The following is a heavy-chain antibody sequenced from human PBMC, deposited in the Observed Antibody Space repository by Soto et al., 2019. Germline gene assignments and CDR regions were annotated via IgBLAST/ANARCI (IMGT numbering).Heavy chain of an antibody. Sequence: ASVKVSCKASGYTFTSYGIHWVRQAPGQGLEWMGWISANNGNTYFAQKLQGRVTMNTDTSTSTAYMELRSLRSDDTAVYYCAVEGGDYYGMDVWGQGTTVTVSS. CDR3: AVEGGDYYGMDV. V-gene: IGHV1-18*04. D-gene: IGHD3-16*01. CDR1: GYTFTSYG. J-gene: IGHJ6*02. CDR2: ISANNGNT.